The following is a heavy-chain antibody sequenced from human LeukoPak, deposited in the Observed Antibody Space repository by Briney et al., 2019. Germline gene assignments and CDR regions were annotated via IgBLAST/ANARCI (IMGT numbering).Heavy chain of an antibody. CDR2: VKQDGSEK. Sequence: GGSLRLSCAASEFTFSSYWMSWVRQAPGKGLEWVANVKQDGSEKYYVDSVKGRFTISRDNAKNSLYLQMNSLRAEDTAVYYRARHSGNYYNVAYYFDYWGQGTLVTASS. V-gene: IGHV3-7*01. CDR3: ARHSGNYYNVAYYFDY. D-gene: IGHD3-10*01. CDR1: EFTFSSYW. J-gene: IGHJ4*02.